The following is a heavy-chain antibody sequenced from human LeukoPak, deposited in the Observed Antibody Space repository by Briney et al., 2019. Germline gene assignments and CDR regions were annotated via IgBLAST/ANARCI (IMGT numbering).Heavy chain of an antibody. CDR2: IYYSGST. CDR1: GGSISSSSYY. D-gene: IGHD1-26*01. Sequence: SETLSLTCTVSGGSISSSSYYWGWIRQPPGKGLEWIGSIYYSGSTYYNPSLKSRVTISVDTSKNQFSLKLSSVTAADTAVYYCARLVSLEWELLGFDYWGQGTLVTVSS. CDR3: ARLVSLEWELLGFDY. V-gene: IGHV4-39*01. J-gene: IGHJ4*02.